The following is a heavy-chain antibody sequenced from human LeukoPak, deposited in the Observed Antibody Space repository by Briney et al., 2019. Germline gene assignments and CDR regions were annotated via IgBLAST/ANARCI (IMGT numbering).Heavy chain of an antibody. CDR1: GASLSSYF. D-gene: IGHD2-8*02. J-gene: IGHJ4*02. CDR3: AGTELGYCTVTGCPLES. Sequence: PSETLSLTCNVSGASLSSYFWSWIRQPPGKGLEWIGYIYYDGYPNYSPSLRSRITISVEKSKSQFSLNLRSVTAADTALYFCAGTELGYCTVTGCPLESWGQGTLVTVSS. CDR2: IYYDGYP. V-gene: IGHV4-59*01.